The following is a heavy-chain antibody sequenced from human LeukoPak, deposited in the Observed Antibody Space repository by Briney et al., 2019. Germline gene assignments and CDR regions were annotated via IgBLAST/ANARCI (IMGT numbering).Heavy chain of an antibody. CDR3: ASLHDIVVIPDATIDY. Sequence: GGSLRLPCAASGFTFSKFSMNWVRQAPGKELEWVSCISSSCSYIYYADSVKGRFTVSRDNDKNSLYLQMNSLRADDTAVYYCASLHDIVVIPDATIDYWGQGTLVTVSS. CDR1: GFTFSKFS. D-gene: IGHD2-2*01. CDR2: ISSSCSYI. J-gene: IGHJ4*02. V-gene: IGHV3-21*01.